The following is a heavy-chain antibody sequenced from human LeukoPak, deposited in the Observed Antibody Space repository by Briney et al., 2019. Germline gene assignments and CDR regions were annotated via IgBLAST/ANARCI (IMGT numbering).Heavy chain of an antibody. CDR2: MNSNSGNT. J-gene: IGHJ6*02. Sequence: GASVKVSCKASGYTFTSYDINWVRQATGQGLEWMGWMNSNSGNTGYAQKFQGRVTMTRNTSISTAYMELSSLRSEDTAVYYCARGLRYSYGYPYYYYYGMDVWGQGTLVTVSS. D-gene: IGHD5-18*01. CDR1: GYTFTSYD. V-gene: IGHV1-8*01. CDR3: ARGLRYSYGYPYYYYYGMDV.